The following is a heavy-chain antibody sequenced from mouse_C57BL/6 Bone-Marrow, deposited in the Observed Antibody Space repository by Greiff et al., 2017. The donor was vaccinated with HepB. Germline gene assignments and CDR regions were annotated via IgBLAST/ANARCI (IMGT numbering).Heavy chain of an antibody. V-gene: IGHV2-2*01. CDR3: ASYDYGSLGYAMDY. D-gene: IGHD2-4*01. CDR2: IWSGGST. CDR1: GFSLTSYG. J-gene: IGHJ4*01. Sequence: VKLLESGPGLVQPSQSLSITCTVSGFSLTSYGVHWVRQSPGKGLEWLGVIWSGGSTDYNAAFISRLSISKDNSKSQVFFKMNSLQADDTAIYYCASYDYGSLGYAMDYWGQGTSVTVSS.